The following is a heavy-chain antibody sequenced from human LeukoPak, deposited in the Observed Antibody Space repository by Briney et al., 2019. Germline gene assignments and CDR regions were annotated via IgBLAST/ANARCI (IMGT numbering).Heavy chain of an antibody. CDR3: AKGGYYYGSGRNYGLDV. Sequence: SETLSLTCSVSGGSITTYYWSWIRQAPGKGLEWIGYVHHSGSTNYNPSLESRVTISVDTSKNQFSLKLTSVTTADTAVYYCAKGGYYYGSGRNYGLDVWGQGTTVTVSS. J-gene: IGHJ6*02. CDR2: VHHSGST. CDR1: GGSITTYY. D-gene: IGHD3-10*01. V-gene: IGHV4-59*01.